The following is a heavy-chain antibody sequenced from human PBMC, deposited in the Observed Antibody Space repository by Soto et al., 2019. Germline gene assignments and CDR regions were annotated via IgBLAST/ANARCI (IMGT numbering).Heavy chain of an antibody. CDR3: ARAVAGYNDAFDI. J-gene: IGHJ3*02. D-gene: IGHD6-19*01. CDR1: GYSISSGYY. V-gene: IGHV4-38-2*01. CDR2: IYHSGST. Sequence: PSETLSLTCAVSGYSISSGYYWGWIRQPPGKGLEWIGSIYHSGSTYYNPSLKRRVTISVDTSKNQFSLKLRSVTAADTAVYYCARAVAGYNDAFDIWGQGTMVTVSS.